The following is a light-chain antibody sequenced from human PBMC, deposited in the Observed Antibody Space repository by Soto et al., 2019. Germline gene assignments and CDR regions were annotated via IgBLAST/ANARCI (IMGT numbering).Light chain of an antibody. J-gene: IGKJ5*01. Sequence: EIVMTQAPATNTVPPGGRATLCCRASLSVKSNLAWYQQNPGQDPRLLIYGASTRATGISARFSGSGSGTEFTLTISSLQSEDFAVYYCQQYNHWPPSTFGPGTRLEIK. CDR3: QQYNHWPPST. CDR2: GAS. V-gene: IGKV3-15*01. CDR1: LSVKSN.